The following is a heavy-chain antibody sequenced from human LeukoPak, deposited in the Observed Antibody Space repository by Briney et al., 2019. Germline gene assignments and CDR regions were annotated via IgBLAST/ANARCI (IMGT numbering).Heavy chain of an antibody. CDR2: ISSSSSTI. V-gene: IGHV3-48*04. CDR3: ARHRYDILTDYRGFFDY. CDR1: GFTFSSYS. J-gene: IGHJ4*02. Sequence: PGGSLRLSCAASGFTFSSYSMNWVRQAPGKGLEWVSYISSSSSTISYADSVKGRFTISRDNAKNSLYLQMNSLRAEDTAVYYCARHRYDILTDYRGFFDYWGQGTLVTVSS. D-gene: IGHD3-9*01.